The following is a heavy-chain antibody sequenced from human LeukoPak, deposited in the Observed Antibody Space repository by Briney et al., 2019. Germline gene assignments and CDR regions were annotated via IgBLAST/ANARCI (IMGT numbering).Heavy chain of an antibody. Sequence: SETLSLTCTVSGGSISSGGYYWSWLRQHPGTGLEWIGYIYYSGSTYYNPSLKSRVTISVDTSKNQFSLKLSSVTAADTAVYCCATTPPISHSSSGFFDYWGQGTLVTVSS. CDR1: GGSISSGGYY. J-gene: IGHJ4*02. V-gene: IGHV4-31*03. D-gene: IGHD6-13*01. CDR2: IYYSGST. CDR3: ATTPPISHSSSGFFDY.